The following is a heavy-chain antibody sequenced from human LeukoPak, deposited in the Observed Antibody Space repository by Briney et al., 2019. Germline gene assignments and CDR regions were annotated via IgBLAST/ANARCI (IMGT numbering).Heavy chain of an antibody. CDR3: ARGRGWGTFDI. Sequence: GGSLRLSCAASGFTLSSYDMHWVRQGTGKGLEWVSAIGTAGDTYYPGSVKGRFTTSRENAKNSLYLQMNSLRVGDTAVYYCARGRGWGTFDIWGQGTMVTVSS. V-gene: IGHV3-13*04. J-gene: IGHJ3*02. CDR1: GFTLSSYD. CDR2: IGTAGDT. D-gene: IGHD3-10*01.